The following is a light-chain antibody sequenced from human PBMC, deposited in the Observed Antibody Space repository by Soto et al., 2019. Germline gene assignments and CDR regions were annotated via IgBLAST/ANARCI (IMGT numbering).Light chain of an antibody. CDR2: AAS. CDR3: QQYKSFPIT. J-gene: IGKJ5*01. Sequence: DIQMTQSPSSLSASVGDRVTITCRASEDITNYLTWFQQKEGTAPKSLIYAASSLQSGVPSRFSGSGSGTDFTLTISSLRPEDLATYYCQQYKSFPITFGQGTRLEIK. V-gene: IGKV1-16*01. CDR1: EDITNY.